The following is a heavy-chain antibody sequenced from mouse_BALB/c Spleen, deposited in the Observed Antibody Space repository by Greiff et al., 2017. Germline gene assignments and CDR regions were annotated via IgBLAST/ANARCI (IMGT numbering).Heavy chain of an antibody. CDR3: ARSDYYGSAMDY. Sequence: EVKLMESGPELVKPGASVKMSCKASGYTFTSYVMHWVKQKPGQGLEWIGYINPYNDGTKYNEKFKGKATLTSDKSSSTAYMELSSLTSEDSAVYYCARSDYYGSAMDYWGQGTSVTVSS. CDR1: GYTFTSYV. CDR2: INPYNDGT. J-gene: IGHJ4*01. D-gene: IGHD1-2*01. V-gene: IGHV1-14*01.